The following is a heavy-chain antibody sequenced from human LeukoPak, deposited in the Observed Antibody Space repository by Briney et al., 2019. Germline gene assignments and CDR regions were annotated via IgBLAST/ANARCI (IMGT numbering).Heavy chain of an antibody. CDR2: FDPEDGER. CDR3: ATAQYYYDSSGYYYFDY. Sequence: GASVKVSCKVSGYTLTELSMHWVRQAPGHGLEWMGGFDPEDGERIYAQKFQGRVTMTEDTSTDTAYMELSSLRSEDTAVYYCATAQYYYDSSGYYYFDYWGQGTLVTVSS. J-gene: IGHJ4*02. CDR1: GYTLTELS. V-gene: IGHV1-24*01. D-gene: IGHD3-22*01.